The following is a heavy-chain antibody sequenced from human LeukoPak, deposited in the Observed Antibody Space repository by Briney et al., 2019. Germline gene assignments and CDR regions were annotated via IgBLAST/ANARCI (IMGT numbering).Heavy chain of an antibody. CDR2: IKSKTDGGTT. Sequence: GRSLRLSCAASGFTFNNAWMTWVRQAPGKGLEWVGRIKSKTDGGTTDYAAPMKGRFTISRDDSKNTLYLQMNSLKTEDTAAYYCTTVPYESLGYWGQGTRVTVSS. J-gene: IGHJ4*02. V-gene: IGHV3-15*01. CDR1: GFTFNNAW. CDR3: TTVPYESLGY. D-gene: IGHD5-12*01.